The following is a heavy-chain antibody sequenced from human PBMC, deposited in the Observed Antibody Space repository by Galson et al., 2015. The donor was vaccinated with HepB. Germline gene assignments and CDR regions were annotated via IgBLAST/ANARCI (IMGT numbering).Heavy chain of an antibody. CDR2: INSDGSST. CDR1: GFTFSSYW. V-gene: IGHV3-74*01. Sequence: SLRLSCAASGFTFSSYWVHWVRQAPGKGLVWVSRINSDGSSTSYADSVKGRFTISRDNAKNTLYLQMNSLRAEDTAVYYCARVRTMVRGVIPSGMDVWGQGTTDTVSS. J-gene: IGHJ6*02. CDR3: ARVRTMVRGVIPSGMDV. D-gene: IGHD3-10*01.